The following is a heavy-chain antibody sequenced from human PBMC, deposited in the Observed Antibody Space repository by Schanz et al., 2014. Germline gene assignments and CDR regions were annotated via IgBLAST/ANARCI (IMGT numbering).Heavy chain of an antibody. CDR1: GFTFSDYY. CDR2: ISGSSSTI. D-gene: IGHD2-21*02. CDR3: ARPSDSSWYMDV. J-gene: IGHJ6*03. V-gene: IGHV3-11*04. Sequence: PGGSLRLSCAASGFTFSDYYMTWIRQAPGKGLEWISYISGSSSTIFHSDSVRGRFTISRDNAKNSLYLQMNSLRAEDTAVYYCARPSDSSWYMDVWGKGTTVTVSS.